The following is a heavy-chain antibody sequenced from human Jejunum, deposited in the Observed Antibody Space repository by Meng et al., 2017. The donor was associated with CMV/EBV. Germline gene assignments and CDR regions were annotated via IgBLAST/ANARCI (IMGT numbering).Heavy chain of an antibody. CDR3: ARHVGNASKFDY. V-gene: IGHV4-39*01. CDR1: AVSIRCIIYY. CDR2: INYAQNT. Sequence: TVSAVSIRCIIYYWGWIRQRSGKRLQLIRYINYAQNTFYNPSLTTRLAMTMDWSMNRVSLKLNTVTAADAAVYYCARHVGNASKFDYWGQGTLVTVSS. J-gene: IGHJ4*02.